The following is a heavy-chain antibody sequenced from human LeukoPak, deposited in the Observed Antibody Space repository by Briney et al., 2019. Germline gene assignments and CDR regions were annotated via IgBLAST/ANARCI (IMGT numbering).Heavy chain of an antibody. V-gene: IGHV3-49*04. D-gene: IGHD6-19*01. CDR2: IRSKTYGGTT. CDR1: GFTFGDYA. CDR3: TREGVADNAFDI. Sequence: GGSLRLFCTASGFTFGDYAMSWVRQAPGKGLEWVGFIRSKTYGGTTEYAASVKDTSTISRDDSKSIAYLQMNSLKTEDTGVYYCTREGVADNAFDIWGQGTMVTVSS. J-gene: IGHJ3*02.